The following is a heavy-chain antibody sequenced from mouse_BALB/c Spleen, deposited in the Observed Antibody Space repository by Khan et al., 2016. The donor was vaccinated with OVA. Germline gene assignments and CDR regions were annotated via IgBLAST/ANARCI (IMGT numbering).Heavy chain of an antibody. Sequence: DVHLVESGGGLVQPGGSLKLSCAASGFTFSSYTMSWVRQTPEKRLEWVAYISNGGGSTYYPDTVKGRFTISRDNAKNTLYLQMSSLKSEDTAMYYCARHDYWGQGTLVTVSA. J-gene: IGHJ3*01. V-gene: IGHV5-12-2*01. CDR2: ISNGGGST. CDR1: GFTFSSYT. CDR3: ARHDY.